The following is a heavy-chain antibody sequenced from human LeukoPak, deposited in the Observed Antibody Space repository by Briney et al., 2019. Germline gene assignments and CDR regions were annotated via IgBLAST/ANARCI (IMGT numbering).Heavy chain of an antibody. D-gene: IGHD3-10*01. V-gene: IGHV3-20*04. J-gene: IGHJ4*02. CDR3: ARVPPDYGSGSHYYFDY. CDR1: GFTFDDYG. CDR2: INWNGGST. Sequence: WAGGSLRLSCAASGFTFDDYGMSWVRQALGKGLEWVSGINWNGGSTGYADSVKGRFTISRDNAKNSLYLQMNSLRAEDTALYYCARVPPDYGSGSHYYFDYWGQGTLVTVSS.